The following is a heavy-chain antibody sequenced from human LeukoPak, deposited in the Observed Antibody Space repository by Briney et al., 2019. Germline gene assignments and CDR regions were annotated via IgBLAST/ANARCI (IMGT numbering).Heavy chain of an antibody. J-gene: IGHJ4*02. CDR1: GVSISSYY. CDR3: ARLSNSGYDSVGDY. CDR2: IYYSGST. Sequence: KPSETLSLTCTVSGVSISSYYWSWIRQPPGKGLEWIGYIYYSGSTNYNPSLKSRVTISVDTSKNQFSLKLSSVTAADTAVYYCARLSNSGYDSVGDYWGQGTLVTVSS. V-gene: IGHV4-59*08. D-gene: IGHD5-12*01.